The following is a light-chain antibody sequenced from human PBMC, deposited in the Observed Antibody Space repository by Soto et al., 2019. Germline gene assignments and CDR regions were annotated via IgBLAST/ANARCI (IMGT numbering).Light chain of an antibody. CDR1: QCISNW. V-gene: IGKV1-5*03. CDR2: KTS. CDR3: QYCNDYGWT. Sequence: DLQLTQSPSTLSASVGDRVTITCRASQCISNWLAWYHQKPGKAPNLLIYKTSNLASGIPSRFSGSGSGTEFTLTISSLQPDDFAVYYCQYCNDYGWTFGGGTKVEIK. J-gene: IGKJ1*01.